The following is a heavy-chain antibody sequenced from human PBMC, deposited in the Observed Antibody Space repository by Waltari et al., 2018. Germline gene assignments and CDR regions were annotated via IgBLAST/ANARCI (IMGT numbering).Heavy chain of an antibody. CDR2: ISSSSSTI. V-gene: IGHV3-48*04. CDR3: ARGDPLGAFDI. D-gene: IGHD7-27*01. Sequence: VQLAESGGGLVQPGGSLRLSCAAPGFTFSSYGMNWVRQDPGKGLEWVSYISSSSSTIYYADAVKGRFTISRDNAKNSLYLQMNSLRAEDTAVYYCARGDPLGAFDIWGQGTMVTVSS. CDR1: GFTFSSYG. J-gene: IGHJ3*02.